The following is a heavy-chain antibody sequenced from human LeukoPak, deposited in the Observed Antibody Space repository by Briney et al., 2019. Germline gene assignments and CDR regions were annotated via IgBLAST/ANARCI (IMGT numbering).Heavy chain of an antibody. CDR3: ARVVRGVIMYFDY. D-gene: IGHD3-10*01. J-gene: IGHJ4*02. V-gene: IGHV3-66*01. CDR2: IYSGGST. CDR1: GFTVSSNY. Sequence: GGSLRLSCAASGFTVSSNYMSWVRQAPGKGLEWVSVIYSGGSTYYADSVKGRFTISRDNSKNTLYLQMNSLRAEDTAVYYCARVVRGVIMYFDYWGQGTLVTVSS.